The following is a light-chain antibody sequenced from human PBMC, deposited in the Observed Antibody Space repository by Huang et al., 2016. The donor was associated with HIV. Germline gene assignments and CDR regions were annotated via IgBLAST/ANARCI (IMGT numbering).Light chain of an antibody. CDR1: QGLVYGDGNTY. J-gene: IGKJ4*01. CDR2: KGS. Sequence: DVVMTQSPLSLPVSLGQPAAISCRSSQGLVYGDGNTYLNWFHRRPGQSPRRLIYKGSKRDSGVPDRFSGSGSGTDFTLKISRVEAEDVGVYYCMQGTHWPPTFGGGTKVEIK. V-gene: IGKV2-30*01. CDR3: MQGTHWPPT.